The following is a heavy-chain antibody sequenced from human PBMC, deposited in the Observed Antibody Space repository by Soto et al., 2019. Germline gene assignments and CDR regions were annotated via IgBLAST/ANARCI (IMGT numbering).Heavy chain of an antibody. CDR3: VRLRMTTVTTPYYYYAMDV. D-gene: IGHD4-17*01. V-gene: IGHV4-39*01. CDR1: GGSISSSSYY. Sequence: WETLSLTCTVSGGSISSSSYYWGWIRQPPGKGLEWIGSIYYSGSTYYNPSLKSRVTISVDTSKNQFSLKLSSVTAADTAVYYCVRLRMTTVTTPYYYYAMDVWGQGTMVTVSS. CDR2: IYYSGST. J-gene: IGHJ6*02.